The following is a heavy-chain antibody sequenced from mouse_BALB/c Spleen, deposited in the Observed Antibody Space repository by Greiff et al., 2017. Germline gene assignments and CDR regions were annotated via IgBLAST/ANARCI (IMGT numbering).Heavy chain of an antibody. J-gene: IGHJ3*01. CDR3: ARQRGYGYDEYAY. CDR2: INSNGGST. Sequence: EVQLVESGGGLVKLGGSLKLSCAASGFTFSSYYMSWVRQTPEKRLELVAAINSNGGSTYYPDTVKGRFTISRDNAKNTLYLQMSSLKSEDTALYYCARQRGYGYDEYAYWGQGTLVTVSA. V-gene: IGHV5-6-2*01. CDR1: GFTFSSYY. D-gene: IGHD2-2*01.